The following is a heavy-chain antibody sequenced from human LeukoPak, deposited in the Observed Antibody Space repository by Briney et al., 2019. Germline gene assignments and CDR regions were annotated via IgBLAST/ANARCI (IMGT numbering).Heavy chain of an antibody. V-gene: IGHV1-58*01. D-gene: IGHD3-22*01. CDR2: IVVGSGNT. CDR1: GFTFTSSA. Sequence: SVKVSCKASGFTFTSSAVQWVRQARGQRLEWIGWIVVGSGNTNYAQKFQERVTITRDMSTSTAYMELSSLRSEDTAVYYCAAEGYYYDSSGYYYSSDYWGQGTLVTVSS. J-gene: IGHJ4*02. CDR3: AAEGYYYDSSGYYYSSDY.